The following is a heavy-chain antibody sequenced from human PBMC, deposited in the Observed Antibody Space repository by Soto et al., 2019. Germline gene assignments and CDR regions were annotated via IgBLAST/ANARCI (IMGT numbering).Heavy chain of an antibody. CDR1: GGTFSSYT. J-gene: IGHJ5*02. V-gene: IGHV1-69*02. CDR2: IIPILGIA. CDR3: ARGSSGRSFDP. D-gene: IGHD3-10*01. Sequence: SVKVSCKASGGTFSSYTISWVRQAPGQGLEWMGKIIPILGIANYAQKFQGRVTITADKSTSTAYMELSSLRSEDTAVYYCARGSSGRSFDPWGQGTLVTVSS.